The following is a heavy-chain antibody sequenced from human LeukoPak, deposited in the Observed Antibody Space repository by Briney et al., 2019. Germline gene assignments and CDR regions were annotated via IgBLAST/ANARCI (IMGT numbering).Heavy chain of an antibody. Sequence: KPSGTLSLTCSVYGGSFNGYYWSWIRQPPGKGLEWIGEINHSGTTNYNPSLKSRVTMSLDTSKNQFSLRLNSVTAADTAVYYCARVPLRFLEPFDYWGQGTLVTVSS. D-gene: IGHD3-3*01. V-gene: IGHV4-34*01. CDR1: GGSFNGYY. J-gene: IGHJ4*02. CDR3: ARVPLRFLEPFDY. CDR2: INHSGTT.